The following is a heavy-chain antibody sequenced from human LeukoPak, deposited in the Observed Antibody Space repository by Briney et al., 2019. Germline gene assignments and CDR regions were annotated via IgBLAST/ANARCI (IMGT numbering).Heavy chain of an antibody. D-gene: IGHD3-3*01. CDR1: GFTFSSYD. CDR3: ARGHPDDFWSGCERTAGYYGMDV. V-gene: IGHV3-13*01. CDR2: IGTAGDT. J-gene: IGHJ6*02. Sequence: GGSLRLSCAASGFTFSSYDMHWVRQATGKGLEWVSAIGTAGDTYYPGSVKGRFTISRENAKNSLYLQMNSLRAGDTAVYYCARGHPDDFWSGCERTAGYYGMDVWGQGTTVTVSS.